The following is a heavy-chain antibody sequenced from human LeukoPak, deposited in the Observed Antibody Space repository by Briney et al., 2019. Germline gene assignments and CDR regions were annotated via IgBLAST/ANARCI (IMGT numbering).Heavy chain of an antibody. CDR3: ARRVPNQVITDYFDY. Sequence: GGSLRLSCAASGFTLSSYSMSWVRQAPGKGLEWISFIDSSSRTIFYAESVKGRFTISRDNAKNSLFLQMNSLRAEDTAVYYCARRVPNQVITDYFDYWGQGTLVTVSS. CDR1: GFTLSSYS. V-gene: IGHV3-48*04. D-gene: IGHD3-16*01. CDR2: IDSSSRTI. J-gene: IGHJ4*02.